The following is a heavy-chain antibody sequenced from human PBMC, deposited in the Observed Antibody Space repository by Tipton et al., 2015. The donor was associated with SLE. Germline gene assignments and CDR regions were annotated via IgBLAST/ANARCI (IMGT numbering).Heavy chain of an antibody. CDR3: ARGSTGIVVVPAAHYYYYYMDV. CDR1: GGSIRSYY. CDR2: IYHSGST. Sequence: TLSLTCTVPGGSIRSYYWSWIRQTPEKGLEWIASIYHSGSTNSGSTFYNPSLKSRVTISVDTSKNQFSLKLSSVTAADTAVYYCARGSTGIVVVPAAHYYYYYMDVWGKGTTVTVSS. J-gene: IGHJ6*03. V-gene: IGHV4-59*12. D-gene: IGHD2-2*01.